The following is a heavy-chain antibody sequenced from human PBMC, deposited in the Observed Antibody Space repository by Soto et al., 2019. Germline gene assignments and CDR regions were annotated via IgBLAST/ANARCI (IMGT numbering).Heavy chain of an antibody. D-gene: IGHD3-16*02. V-gene: IGHV3-23*01. J-gene: IGHJ6*02. Sequence: PGGSLRLSCVTSGFMFSSFGMSWVRQAPGKGLAWVSGISASGSSIYSADSVQGRFTISGDSSKKTLSLQMNSLRVEDTAVYYCAKDSNLISLGQLSGGMDVWGQGTTVTVSS. CDR2: ISASGSSI. CDR3: AKDSNLISLGQLSGGMDV. CDR1: GFMFSSFG.